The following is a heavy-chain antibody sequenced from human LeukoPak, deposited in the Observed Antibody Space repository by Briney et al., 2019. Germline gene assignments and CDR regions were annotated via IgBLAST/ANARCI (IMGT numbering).Heavy chain of an antibody. CDR3: ARELAVAGGDGADV. J-gene: IGHJ6*04. V-gene: IGHV1-18*01. D-gene: IGHD6-19*01. Sequence: GASVKVSCKASGYTFTSYGISWVRQAPGQGLEWMGWISAYNSNTNYAQKLQGRVTMTTDTSTSTAYMELRSLRSDDTAVYYCARELAVAGGDGADVWGKGTTVTVSS. CDR2: ISAYNSNT. CDR1: GYTFTSYG.